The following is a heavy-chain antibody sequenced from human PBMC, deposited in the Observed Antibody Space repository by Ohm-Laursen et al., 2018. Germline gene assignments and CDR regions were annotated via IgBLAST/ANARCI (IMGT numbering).Heavy chain of an antibody. CDR1: GFTFSSYW. V-gene: IGHV3-7*01. J-gene: IGHJ4*02. Sequence: SLRLSCTASGFTFSSYWMSWVRQAPGKGLEWVANIKQDGSEKYYADSVKGRFTISRDNSKNTLYLQMNSLRAEDTAVYYCAKLAARHDTGDWAYWGQGTLVTVSS. D-gene: IGHD6-6*01. CDR3: AKLAARHDTGDWAY. CDR2: IKQDGSEK.